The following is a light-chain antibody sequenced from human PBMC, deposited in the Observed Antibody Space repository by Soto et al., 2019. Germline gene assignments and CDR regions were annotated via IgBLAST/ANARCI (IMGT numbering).Light chain of an antibody. CDR1: QSVGVS. Sequence: EIVLAQSPGTLSLSPGDTATLSCRASQSVGVSLAWYQQKPGQPPRLLVYDVSNRATGIPARFSGSGSETDFTLTISTLEPEDFAVYYCQQRSDWLLTWTFGQGTKVEI. J-gene: IGKJ1*01. V-gene: IGKV3-11*01. CDR3: QQRSDWLLTWT. CDR2: DVS.